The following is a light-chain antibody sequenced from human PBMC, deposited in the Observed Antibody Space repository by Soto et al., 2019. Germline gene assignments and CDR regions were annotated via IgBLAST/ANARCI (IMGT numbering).Light chain of an antibody. Sequence: QSALTQPASVSGSPGQSITISFTGTSSDVGDYNYVSWYQQHPGKAPKLMIYDVSNRPSGVSNRFSGSKSGNTASLTISGLQAEDEADYYCSSYTSSSTFYVFGTGTKVTVL. CDR1: SSDVGDYNY. CDR3: SSYTSSSTFYV. CDR2: DVS. J-gene: IGLJ1*01. V-gene: IGLV2-14*01.